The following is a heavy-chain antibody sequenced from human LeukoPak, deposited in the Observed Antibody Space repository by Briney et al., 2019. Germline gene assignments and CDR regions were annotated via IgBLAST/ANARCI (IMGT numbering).Heavy chain of an antibody. V-gene: IGHV3-21*01. CDR1: GFTFSSYS. Sequence: GGSLRLSCAASGFTFSSYSTNWVRQAPGKGLEWVSSISSSSSYIYYADSVKGRFTLSRDNAKNSLYLQMNSLRAEDTAVYYCARDHRIAARNYYYMDVWGKGTTVTVSS. J-gene: IGHJ6*03. CDR3: ARDHRIAARNYYYMDV. CDR2: ISSSSSYI. D-gene: IGHD6-6*01.